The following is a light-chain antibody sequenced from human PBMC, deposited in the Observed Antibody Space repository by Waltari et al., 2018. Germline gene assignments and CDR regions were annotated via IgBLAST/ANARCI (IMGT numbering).Light chain of an antibody. Sequence: QSVLTQPPSVSEAPGQGVPISCSGSMTNVGNNCVNWYQQLPAEAPKLLIYNNDHLPSGVSDRFSGSRFGTSASLAISGLRSEDEGSYFCASWDDSLNAWVFGGGTKLTVV. V-gene: IGLV1-36*01. CDR2: NND. J-gene: IGLJ3*02. CDR3: ASWDDSLNAWV. CDR1: MTNVGNNC.